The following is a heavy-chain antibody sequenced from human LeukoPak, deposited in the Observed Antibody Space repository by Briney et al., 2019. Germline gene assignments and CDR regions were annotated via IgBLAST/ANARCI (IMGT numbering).Heavy chain of an antibody. Sequence: GGSLRLSCAASGFTFSSYWMTWVRQAPGKGLEWVANIKHDGSEEDYVGSVKGRFTMSRDNAKMSLYLQMNSPRVEDSAVYYCVRGPVQAIYYYYYMDVWGNGTAVTVSS. J-gene: IGHJ6*03. CDR3: VRGPVQAIYYYYYMDV. CDR2: IKHDGSEE. V-gene: IGHV3-7*01. CDR1: GFTFSSYW.